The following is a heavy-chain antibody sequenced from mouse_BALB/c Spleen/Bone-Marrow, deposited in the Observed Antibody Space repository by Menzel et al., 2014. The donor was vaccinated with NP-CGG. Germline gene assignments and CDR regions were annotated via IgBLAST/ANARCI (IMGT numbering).Heavy chain of an antibody. J-gene: IGHJ1*01. CDR2: IYPYNGGT. CDR3: ARGYSWYFDV. CDR1: GYKFNDYN. V-gene: IGHV1S29*02. D-gene: IGHD2-3*01. Sequence: VQLQQSRPELVKPGASVKISCKASGYKFNDYNMHWVKQSHGKSLEWIGYIYPYNGGTGYNQKFKSKATLTVDNSSSTAYMELRSLTSEDSAFYYCARGYSWYFDVWGAGTTVTVSS.